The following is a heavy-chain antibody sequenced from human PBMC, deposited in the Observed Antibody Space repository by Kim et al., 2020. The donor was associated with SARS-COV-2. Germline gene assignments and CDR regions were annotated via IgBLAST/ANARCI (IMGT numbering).Heavy chain of an antibody. CDR3: TTDNNWNHLGFDY. D-gene: IGHD1-20*01. J-gene: IGHJ4*02. V-gene: IGHV3-15*01. Sequence: AAPLKGRLATSRDDSKNPLDLQMNSLKAGDTAVYYCTTDNNWNHLGFDYWGQGTLVTVSS.